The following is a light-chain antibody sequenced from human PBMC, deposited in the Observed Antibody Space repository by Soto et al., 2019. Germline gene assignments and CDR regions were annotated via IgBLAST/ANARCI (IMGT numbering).Light chain of an antibody. CDR1: QSIVNL. V-gene: IGKV1-5*03. Sequence: DIQMTQSPSTLSASVGGRVTISCRASQSIVNLLAWYQQKPGKAPKLLIYKASSLESGFPSRFSSSGSGTEFTLTISSLQPDDFATYYCQQYHSYPYIFGQGTKLEIK. J-gene: IGKJ2*01. CDR2: KAS. CDR3: QQYHSYPYI.